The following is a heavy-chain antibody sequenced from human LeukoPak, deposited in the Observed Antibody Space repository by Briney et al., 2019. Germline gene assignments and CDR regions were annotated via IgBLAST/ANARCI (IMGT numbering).Heavy chain of an antibody. V-gene: IGHV1-3*01. CDR2: INAGNGNT. J-gene: IGHJ4*02. CDR1: GYTFTSYA. Sequence: ASVKVSCKASGYTFTSYAMHWVRQAPGQRLEWMGWINAGNGNTKYSQKFQGRVTITRDTSASTAYMELSSLRSDDTAVYYCARSISSGWYSLDYWGQGTLVTVSS. CDR3: ARSISSGWYSLDY. D-gene: IGHD6-19*01.